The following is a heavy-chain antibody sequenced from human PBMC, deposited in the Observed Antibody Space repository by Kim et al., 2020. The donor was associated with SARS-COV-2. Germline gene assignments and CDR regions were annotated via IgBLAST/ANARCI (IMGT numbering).Heavy chain of an antibody. J-gene: IGHJ6*02. V-gene: IGHV3-21*01. D-gene: IGHD2-2*03. CDR3: ARDGYCSSTSCYGMDV. Sequence: SVKGRFTISRDNAKNSLYLQMNSLRAEDTAVYYCARDGYCSSTSCYGMDVWGQGTTVTVSS.